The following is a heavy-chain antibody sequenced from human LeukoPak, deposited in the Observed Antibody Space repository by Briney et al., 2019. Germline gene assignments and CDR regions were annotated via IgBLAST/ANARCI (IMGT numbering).Heavy chain of an antibody. Sequence: ASVKVSCKASEYTFTAFDIYWVRQAPGQGLEWMGWITAYSGNTYYAQKLQGRVTMTTDTSTTTAYMELRSLRSDDTAVYYCARVLSANWDTVYYYYYMDVWGKGTTVTVSS. V-gene: IGHV1-18*01. D-gene: IGHD7-27*01. CDR3: ARVLSANWDTVYYYYYMDV. CDR2: ITAYSGNT. J-gene: IGHJ6*03. CDR1: EYTFTAFD.